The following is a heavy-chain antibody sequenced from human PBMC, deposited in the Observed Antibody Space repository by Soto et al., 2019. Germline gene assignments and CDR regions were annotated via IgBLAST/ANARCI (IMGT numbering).Heavy chain of an antibody. D-gene: IGHD3-22*01. CDR3: ARDPHYYDTTGYCLDS. Sequence: QVQLVQSGAEVKKPGASVKISCKASGYIFTTYAIHWVRQAPGQSLEWMGWINAGNGNTRYSQKFQGRVTIARDTSASTAYMELSSLGFEDTAVYYCARDPHYYDTTGYCLDSWGQGTLVTVSS. CDR1: GYIFTTYA. J-gene: IGHJ4*02. CDR2: INAGNGNT. V-gene: IGHV1-3*01.